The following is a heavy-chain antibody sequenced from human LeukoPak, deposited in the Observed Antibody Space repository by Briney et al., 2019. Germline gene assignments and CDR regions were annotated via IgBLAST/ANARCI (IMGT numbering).Heavy chain of an antibody. J-gene: IGHJ4*02. CDR1: GGSISSYY. V-gene: IGHV4-4*08. Sequence: SETLSLTCTVSGGSISSYYWSWIRQPPGKGLEWIAYISDIGSINYNPSLKSRVTIAMDTSKNQFSLNLRSVTAADTAVYYCARDLTFDYWGQGALVTVSS. CDR3: ARDLTFDY. CDR2: ISDIGSI.